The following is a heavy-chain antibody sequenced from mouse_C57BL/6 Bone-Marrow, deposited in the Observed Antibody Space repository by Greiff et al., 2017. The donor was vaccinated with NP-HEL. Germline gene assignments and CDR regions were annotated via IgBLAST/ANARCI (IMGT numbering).Heavy chain of an antibody. J-gene: IGHJ2*01. CDR1: GFTFSSYG. V-gene: IGHV5-6*02. CDR2: ISSGGSYT. CDR3: ARRRRFDY. Sequence: VMLVESGGDLVKPGGSLKLSCAASGFTFSSYGMSWVRQTPDKRLEWVATISSGGSYTYYPDSVKGRFTISRDNAKNTLYLQMSSLKSEDTAMYYCARRRRFDYWGQGTTLTVSS.